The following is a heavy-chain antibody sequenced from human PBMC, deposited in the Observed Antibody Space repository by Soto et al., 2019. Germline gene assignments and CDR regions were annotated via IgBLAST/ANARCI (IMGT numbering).Heavy chain of an antibody. V-gene: IGHV4-39*02. Sequence: SSETLSLTCTVSGGSISSSSYYWGWIRQPPGKGLEWIGSIYYSGSTYYNPSLKSRVTISVDTSKNQFSLKLSSVTAADTAVYYCARETGYGDYGYYGMDVWGQGTTVTVSS. CDR1: GGSISSSSYY. CDR3: ARETGYGDYGYYGMDV. D-gene: IGHD4-17*01. CDR2: IYYSGST. J-gene: IGHJ6*02.